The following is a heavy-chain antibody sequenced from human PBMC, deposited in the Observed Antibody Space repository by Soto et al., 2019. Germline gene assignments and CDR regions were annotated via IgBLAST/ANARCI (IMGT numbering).Heavy chain of an antibody. CDR2: ISGDGAVT. V-gene: IGHV3-23*01. CDR1: GFTFSTYA. D-gene: IGHD2-21*01. Sequence: VQLLESGGGSVQPGGSLRLSCAVSGFTFSTYAMTWVRQPPGKGLEWVSSISGDGAVTYYADFVKGRFTISRDNSRSTLYLQMNSLTAEDTAVYYCASVSNSDCGAFWGQGTLVTVSS. J-gene: IGHJ4*02. CDR3: ASVSNSDCGAF.